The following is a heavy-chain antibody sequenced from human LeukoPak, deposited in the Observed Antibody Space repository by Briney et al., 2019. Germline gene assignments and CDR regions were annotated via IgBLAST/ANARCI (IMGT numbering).Heavy chain of an antibody. CDR1: GGSFSGYY. CDR3: ARSGSSGYNY. Sequence: PSETLSLTCAVYGGSFSGYYWSWIRQPPGKGLEWIGEISHSGSTNYNPSLKSRVTISVDTSKNQFSLKLSSVTAADTAVYYCARSGSSGYNYWGQGTLVTVSS. J-gene: IGHJ4*02. V-gene: IGHV4-34*01. CDR2: ISHSGST. D-gene: IGHD3-22*01.